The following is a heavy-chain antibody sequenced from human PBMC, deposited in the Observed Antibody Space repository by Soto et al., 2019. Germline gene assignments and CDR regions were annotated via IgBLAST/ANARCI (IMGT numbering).Heavy chain of an antibody. D-gene: IGHD3-22*01. J-gene: IGHJ6*02. CDR1: GFTFSSYA. V-gene: IGHV3-30-3*01. CDR3: ARDMYYYDSSGYNFYYYYGTDV. CDR2: ISYDGSNK. Sequence: PGGSLRLSCAASGFTFSSYAMHWVRQAPGKGLEWVAVISYDGSNKYYADSVKGRFTISRDNSKNTLYLQMNSLRAEDTAVYYCARDMYYYDSSGYNFYYYYGTDVWGQGTTVTVSS.